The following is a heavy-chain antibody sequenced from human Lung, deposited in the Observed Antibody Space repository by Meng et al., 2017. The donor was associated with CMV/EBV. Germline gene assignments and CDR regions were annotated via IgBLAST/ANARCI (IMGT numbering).Heavy chain of an antibody. Sequence: ASVKVSCKASGYTFTGYYMHWVRQAPGQGLEWMGWINPNSGTTNYAQKFQGRVTMTRDTSISTAYMELSRLRSDDTAVYYCARDLRPGNTIFGVRSVHYGMDVWGQGTTVTVSS. J-gene: IGHJ6*02. CDR3: ARDLRPGNTIFGVRSVHYGMDV. CDR2: INPNSGTT. D-gene: IGHD3-3*01. V-gene: IGHV1-2*02. CDR1: GYTFTGYY.